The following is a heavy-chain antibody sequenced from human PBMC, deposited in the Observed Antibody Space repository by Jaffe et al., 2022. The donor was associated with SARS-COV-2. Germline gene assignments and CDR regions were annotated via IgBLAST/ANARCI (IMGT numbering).Heavy chain of an antibody. V-gene: IGHV1-3*01. CDR1: GYTFTSYV. CDR3: ARCDVAATAFDY. CDR2: INAGNGNT. D-gene: IGHD6-19*01. J-gene: IGHJ4*02. Sequence: QVQLVQSGGEVKKPGASVRVSCKASGYTFTSYVIHWVRQAPGQGLEWMGWINAGNGNTKYSEKFQDRLTFTRDTSANTAYMELSSLRSEDTALYYCARCDVAATAFDYWGQGTLVTVSS.